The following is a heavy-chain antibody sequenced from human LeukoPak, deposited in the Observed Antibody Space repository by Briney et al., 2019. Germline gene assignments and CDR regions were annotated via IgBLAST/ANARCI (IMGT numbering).Heavy chain of an antibody. J-gene: IGHJ5*02. CDR3: VRGYYDFWSGYSNWFDP. D-gene: IGHD3-3*01. CDR1: GGSFSGYY. CDR2: INHSGST. Sequence: SETLSLTCAVYGGSFSGYYWSWIRQPPGKGLEWIGEINHSGSTNYNPSLKSRVTISVDTSKNQFSLKLSSVTAADTAVYYCVRGYYDFWSGYSNWFDPWGQGTLVTVSS. V-gene: IGHV4-34*01.